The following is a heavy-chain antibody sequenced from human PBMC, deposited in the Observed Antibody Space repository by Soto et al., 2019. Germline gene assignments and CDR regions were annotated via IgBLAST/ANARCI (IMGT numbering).Heavy chain of an antibody. V-gene: IGHV3-30*18. D-gene: IGHD6-6*01. Sequence: PGGSLRLSCAASGFTFSSYGMHWVRQAPGEGLEWVAVISYDGSNKYYADSVKGRFTVSRDNSKNTLFLQMNSLRGEDTAVYYCAQESYSSSSYYYGMDVWGQGTTVTVSS. CDR2: ISYDGSNK. CDR3: AQESYSSSSYYYGMDV. CDR1: GFTFSSYG. J-gene: IGHJ6*02.